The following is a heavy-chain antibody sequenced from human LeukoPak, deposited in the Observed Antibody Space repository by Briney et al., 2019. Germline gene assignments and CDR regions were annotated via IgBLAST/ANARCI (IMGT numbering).Heavy chain of an antibody. D-gene: IGHD5-24*01. CDR3: ARRRDGYNYYFDY. CDR1: GYSFSYYW. V-gene: IGHV5-51*01. J-gene: IGHJ4*02. Sequence: PGESLKISCKVSGYSFSYYWIAWVRQMPGKGLEWMGIIYPGDSDTRYSPSFRGHVTISADKSITTAYLQWSSLEASDTAMYYCARRRDGYNYYFDYWGQGTLVTVSS. CDR2: IYPGDSDT.